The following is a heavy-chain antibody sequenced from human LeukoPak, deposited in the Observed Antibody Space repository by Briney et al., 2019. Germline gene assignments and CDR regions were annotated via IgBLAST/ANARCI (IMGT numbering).Heavy chain of an antibody. CDR2: INPNSGGT. J-gene: IGHJ3*02. D-gene: IGHD4-17*01. V-gene: IGHV1-2*02. CDR3: AREAWTTVTTGGAFDI. Sequence: ASVKVSCKASGYTFTGYYMRWVRQAPGQGLEWMGWINPNSGGTNYAQKFQGRVTMTRDTSISTAYMELSRLRSDDTAVYYCAREAWTTVTTGGAFDIWGQGTMVTVSS. CDR1: GYTFTGYY.